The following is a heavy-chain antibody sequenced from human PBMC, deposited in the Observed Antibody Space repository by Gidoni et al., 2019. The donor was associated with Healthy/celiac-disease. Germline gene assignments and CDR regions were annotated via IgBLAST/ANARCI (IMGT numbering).Heavy chain of an antibody. V-gene: IGHV3-15*01. CDR2: IKSKTDGGTT. CDR1: GFTFSNAW. D-gene: IGHD3-3*01. J-gene: IGHJ3*02. Sequence: EVQLVESGGGLVKPGGSLRLSCAASGFTFSNAWMSWVRQAPGKGLEWVGRIKSKTDGGTTDYAAPVKGRFTISRDDSKNTLYLQMNSLKTEDTAVYYCTSLFLEWLLFDVWNAFDIWGQGTMVTVSS. CDR3: TSLFLEWLLFDVWNAFDI.